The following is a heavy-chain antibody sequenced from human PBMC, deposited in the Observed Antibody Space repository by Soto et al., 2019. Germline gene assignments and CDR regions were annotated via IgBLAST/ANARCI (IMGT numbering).Heavy chain of an antibody. Sequence: PSETLSLTCTVSGGSISNYYWSWIRQPPGKGLEWIGYIYYSGSTNYNPSLKSRVTISVDTSKNQFSLKLSSVTAADTAAYYCARRYGGNFDYWGQGTLVTVSS. V-gene: IGHV4-59*01. D-gene: IGHD3-16*01. CDR1: GGSISNYY. CDR3: ARRYGGNFDY. CDR2: IYYSGST. J-gene: IGHJ4*02.